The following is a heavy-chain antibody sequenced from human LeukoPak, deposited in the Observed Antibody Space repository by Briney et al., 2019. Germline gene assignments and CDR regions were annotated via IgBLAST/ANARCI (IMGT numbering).Heavy chain of an antibody. Sequence: GASVKVPCKASGYTFTSYAMNWVRQAPGQGLEWMGWINTNTGNPTYAQGFTGRFVFSLDTSVGTAYLQISSLKAEDTAVYYCASSGSWYVDYWGQGTLVTVSS. CDR1: GYTFTSYA. V-gene: IGHV7-4-1*02. D-gene: IGHD2-15*01. CDR2: INTNTGNP. J-gene: IGHJ4*02. CDR3: ASSGSWYVDY.